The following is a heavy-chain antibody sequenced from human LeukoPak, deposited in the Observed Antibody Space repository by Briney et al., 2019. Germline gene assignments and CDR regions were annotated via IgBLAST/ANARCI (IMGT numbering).Heavy chain of an antibody. Sequence: NPSETLSLTCAVYGGSFSGYYWSWIRQPPGKGLEWIGEINHSGSTNYNPSLKSRVTISVDTSKNPFSLKLSSVTAADTAVYYCARDRLQLQSWGQGTLVTVSS. J-gene: IGHJ5*02. CDR1: GGSFSGYY. D-gene: IGHD1-1*01. V-gene: IGHV4-34*01. CDR3: ARDRLQLQS. CDR2: INHSGST.